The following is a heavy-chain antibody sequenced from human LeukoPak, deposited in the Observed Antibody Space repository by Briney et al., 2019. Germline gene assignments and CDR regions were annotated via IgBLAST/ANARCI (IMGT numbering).Heavy chain of an antibody. Sequence: SETLSLTCTVSGGSISSYYWSWIRQPPGKGLEWIGYIYYSGSTNYNPSLKSRVTISVDTSKNQFSLKLSSVTAAYTAVYYCARDPGSTRGFDPWGLGTLVTVSS. J-gene: IGHJ5*02. V-gene: IGHV4-59*01. CDR3: ARDPGSTRGFDP. CDR1: GGSISSYY. D-gene: IGHD2-2*01. CDR2: IYYSGST.